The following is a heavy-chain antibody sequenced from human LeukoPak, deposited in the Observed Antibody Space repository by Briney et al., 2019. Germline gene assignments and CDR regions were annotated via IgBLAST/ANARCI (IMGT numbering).Heavy chain of an antibody. V-gene: IGHV3-23*01. CDR1: GFTFNSYA. D-gene: IGHD2-2*01. CDR3: AKDRYRVSSTSCSN. Sequence: GGSLRLSCAASGFTFNSYAMRWVRQAPGKGLEWVSTISGSGGSTYYADSVRGRFTIFRDNSKNTLYLQMNSLRAEDTAVYYCAKDRYRVSSTSCSNWGQGTLVTVSS. J-gene: IGHJ4*02. CDR2: ISGSGGST.